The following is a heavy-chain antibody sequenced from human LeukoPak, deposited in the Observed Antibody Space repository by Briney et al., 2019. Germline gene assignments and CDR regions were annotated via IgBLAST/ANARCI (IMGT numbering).Heavy chain of an antibody. Sequence: QPGGSLRLSCAASGFTFSSCEMNWVRQAPGKGLEWVSYISSSGSTIYYADSVKGRFTVSRDNAKNSLYLRTNRLRAEDTAVYYCARSGYLGPDYWGQGTLVTVSS. CDR2: ISSSGSTI. CDR1: GFTFSSCE. V-gene: IGHV3-48*03. D-gene: IGHD2-2*01. J-gene: IGHJ4*02. CDR3: ARSGYLGPDY.